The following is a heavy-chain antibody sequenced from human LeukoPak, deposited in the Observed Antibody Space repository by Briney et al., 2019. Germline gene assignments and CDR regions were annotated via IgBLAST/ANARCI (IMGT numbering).Heavy chain of an antibody. CDR1: GYTFTGKF. Sequence: ASVKVSCKASGYTFTGKFIHWVRQAPGLGLEWMGWIDPNSGGTDYAQKFRGRVTMTRDTSTSTAYMDLSSLISDDTAVYYCARDREGLAYFDYWGQGTLVTVSS. J-gene: IGHJ4*02. CDR3: ARDREGLAYFDY. D-gene: IGHD3/OR15-3a*01. CDR2: IDPNSGGT. V-gene: IGHV1-2*02.